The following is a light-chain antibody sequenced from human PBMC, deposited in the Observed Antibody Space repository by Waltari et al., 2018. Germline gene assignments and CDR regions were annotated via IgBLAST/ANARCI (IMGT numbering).Light chain of an antibody. J-gene: IGKJ2*01. CDR3: QQRSNWAPHT. CDR2: DAS. V-gene: IGKV3-11*01. Sequence: EMVLTQSPDTLSLSPGDTATLPCRASQSVGSYLAWDQQKPGQPPRLLIYDASIRATGVPARFRGSGSGTEFTLTISSLEAEDFAVYYCQQRSNWAPHTFGQGARLEIK. CDR1: QSVGSY.